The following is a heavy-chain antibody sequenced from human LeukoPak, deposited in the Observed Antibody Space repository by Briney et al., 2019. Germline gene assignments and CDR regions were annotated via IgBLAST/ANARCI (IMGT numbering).Heavy chain of an antibody. CDR2: IGNTGSTA. CDR3: ARDYYDSSGSNLYYFDY. J-gene: IGHJ4*02. V-gene: IGHV3-48*02. CDR1: GFTFSSYS. D-gene: IGHD3-22*01. Sequence: GGSLRLSCAASGFTFSSYSMNWVRQAPGKGLEWVSFIGNTGSTAYYAASVKGRFTIARDNAKNSLYLQMNSLRDEDTAVYYCARDYYDSSGSNLYYFDYWGQGTQVTVSS.